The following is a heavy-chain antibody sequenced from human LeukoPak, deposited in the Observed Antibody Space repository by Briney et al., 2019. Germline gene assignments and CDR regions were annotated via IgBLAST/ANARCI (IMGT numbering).Heavy chain of an antibody. V-gene: IGHV1-69*13. CDR2: IIPIFGTA. CDR1: GGTFSSYA. J-gene: IGHJ4*02. D-gene: IGHD3-22*01. CDR3: ARAGNYYDSSGYLGL. Sequence: SVTVSCTASGGTFSSYAISWVRQAPGQGLEWMGGIIPIFGTANYAQKFQGRVTITADESTSTAYMELSSLRSEDTAVYYCARAGNYYDSSGYLGLWGQGTLVTVSS.